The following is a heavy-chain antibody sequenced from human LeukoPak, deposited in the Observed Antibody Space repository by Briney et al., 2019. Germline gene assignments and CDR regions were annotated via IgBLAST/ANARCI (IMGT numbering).Heavy chain of an antibody. V-gene: IGHV4-34*01. J-gene: IGHJ4*02. CDR2: INHSGST. D-gene: IGHD1-26*01. CDR1: GGSFSGYY. Sequence: PSETLSLTCAVYGGSFSGYYWSWIRQPPGKGLEWIGEINHSGSTNYNPSLKSRVTMSLDPSKNRFSLKLSSVTAADTAVYYCARSQSQSGSYRYYFTYWGQGTLVTVSS. CDR3: ARSQSQSGSYRYYFTY.